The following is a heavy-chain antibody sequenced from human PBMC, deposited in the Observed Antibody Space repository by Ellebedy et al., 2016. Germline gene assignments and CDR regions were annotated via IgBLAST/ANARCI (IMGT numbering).Heavy chain of an antibody. CDR1: GFTFSSYG. CDR3: ARDDYYEAFDI. CDR2: IWYDGSNK. Sequence: GGSLRLSCAASGFTFSSYGMHWVRQAPGKGLEWVAVIWYDGSNKYYADSVKGRFTISRDNSKNTLYLQMNSLRAEDTAVYYCARDDYYEAFDIWGQGTMVTVSS. D-gene: IGHD1-26*01. J-gene: IGHJ3*02. V-gene: IGHV3-33*01.